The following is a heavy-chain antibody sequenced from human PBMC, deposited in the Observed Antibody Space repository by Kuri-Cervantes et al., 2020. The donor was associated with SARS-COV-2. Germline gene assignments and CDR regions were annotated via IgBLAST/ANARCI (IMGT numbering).Heavy chain of an antibody. CDR1: GFTFSSYA. CDR2: IKQDGSEK. D-gene: IGHD2-2*01. V-gene: IGHV3-7*01. Sequence: SLKISCAASGFTFSSYAMSWVRQAPGKGVEWVANIKQDGSEKYYVDSVKSRFTISRDNAKNSLYLQMNSLRAEDTAVYYCATDLPFSSTSCHQTPVDYWGQGTLVTVSS. CDR3: ATDLPFSSTSCHQTPVDY. J-gene: IGHJ4*02.